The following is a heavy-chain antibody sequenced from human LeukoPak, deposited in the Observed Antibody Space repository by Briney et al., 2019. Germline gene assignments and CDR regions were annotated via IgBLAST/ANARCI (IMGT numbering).Heavy chain of an antibody. J-gene: IGHJ4*02. CDR1: GFTFSDYA. D-gene: IGHD4-17*01. CDR3: AKDKRGGSDYVYFDY. V-gene: IGHV3-23*01. Sequence: PGGSLRLSCAASGFTFSDYAVSWVHRAPGKGLEWVSTISGGGDYTRYADSVQGRFTVSRDNSKNTVYQQMTSLRVEDTAVYYCAKDKRGGSDYVYFDYWGQGTLVTVSS. CDR2: ISGGGDYT.